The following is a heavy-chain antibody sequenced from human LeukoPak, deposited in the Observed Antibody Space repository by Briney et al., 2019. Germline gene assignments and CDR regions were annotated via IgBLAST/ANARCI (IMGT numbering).Heavy chain of an antibody. V-gene: IGHV3-74*01. Sequence: GGSLRLSCDASGLTFSSNWMHWVRQAPGKGLVWVSRINSDDTSTSYADSVKGRFPISRDNARNTLYLQMNSLRVEDTAVYYCGSGMVRGGRIDYWGQGTLVTVSS. CDR2: INSDDTST. D-gene: IGHD3-10*01. J-gene: IGHJ4*02. CDR1: GLTFSSNW. CDR3: GSGMVRGGRIDY.